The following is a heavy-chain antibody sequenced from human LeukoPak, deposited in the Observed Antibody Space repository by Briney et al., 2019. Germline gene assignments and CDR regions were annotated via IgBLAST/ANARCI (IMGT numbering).Heavy chain of an antibody. CDR2: ISYDGSNK. V-gene: IGHV3-30-3*01. Sequence: GGSLRLSCAASGFTFSSYAMHWVRQAPGKGLEWVAVISYDGSNKYYADSVKGRFTISRDNSKNTLYLQMNSLRAEDTAVYYCALDPRFDYWGQGTLVTVSS. CDR1: GFTFSSYA. J-gene: IGHJ4*02. D-gene: IGHD1-1*01. CDR3: ALDPRFDY.